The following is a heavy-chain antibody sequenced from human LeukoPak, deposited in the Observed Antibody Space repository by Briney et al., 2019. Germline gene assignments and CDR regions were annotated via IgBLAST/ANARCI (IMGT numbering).Heavy chain of an antibody. CDR1: GFTVSSNY. CDR3: ARAVYSYGSFNFDY. D-gene: IGHD5-18*01. CDR2: ISSSGSPI. V-gene: IGHV3-11*04. Sequence: PGGSLRLSCAASGFTVSSNYMSWVRQAPGKGLEWVSYISSSGSPIYYADSVEGRFTISRDNAKNSLYLQMNSLRADDTAVYYCARAVYSYGSFNFDYWGQGTLVTVSS. J-gene: IGHJ4*02.